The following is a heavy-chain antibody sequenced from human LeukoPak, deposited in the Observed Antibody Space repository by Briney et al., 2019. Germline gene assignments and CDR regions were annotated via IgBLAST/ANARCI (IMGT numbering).Heavy chain of an antibody. CDR1: GFTFDDYG. D-gene: IGHD3-22*01. CDR3: AKAAGYDSRDDAFDI. V-gene: IGHV3-20*04. Sequence: GGSLRLSCAASGFTFDDYGMSWVRQAPGKGLEWVSGINWNGGSTGYADSVKGRFTISRDNAKNSLYLQMNSLRAEDTALYYCAKAAGYDSRDDAFDIWGQGTMVTVSS. CDR2: INWNGGST. J-gene: IGHJ3*02.